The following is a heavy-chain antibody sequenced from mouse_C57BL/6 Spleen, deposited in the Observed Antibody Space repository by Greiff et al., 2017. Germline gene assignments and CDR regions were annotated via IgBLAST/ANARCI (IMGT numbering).Heavy chain of an antibody. Sequence: QVQLKESGAELVKPGASVKISCKASGYAFSSYWMNWVKQRPGKGLEWIGQIYPGDGDTNYNGKFKGKATLTADKSSSTAYMQLSSLTSEDSAVYFCARSGGSSYPYFDYWGQGTTLTVSS. CDR2: IYPGDGDT. V-gene: IGHV1-80*01. CDR1: GYAFSSYW. D-gene: IGHD1-1*01. CDR3: ARSGGSSYPYFDY. J-gene: IGHJ2*01.